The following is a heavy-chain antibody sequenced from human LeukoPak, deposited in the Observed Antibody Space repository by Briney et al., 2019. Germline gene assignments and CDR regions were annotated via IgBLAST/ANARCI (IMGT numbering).Heavy chain of an antibody. D-gene: IGHD2/OR15-2a*01. Sequence: GSSVKVSCKASGGTFSSYAISWVRQAPGQGLEWRGWISADNGNTKYAQRLQGRVSMTTDTFTSTAYLELRSLRSDDTAIYYCVREGKNYFHTTPPPTDTFDIWGQGTMVTVSS. CDR2: ISADNGNT. CDR1: GGTFSSYA. V-gene: IGHV1-18*01. CDR3: VREGKNYFHTTPPPTDTFDI. J-gene: IGHJ3*02.